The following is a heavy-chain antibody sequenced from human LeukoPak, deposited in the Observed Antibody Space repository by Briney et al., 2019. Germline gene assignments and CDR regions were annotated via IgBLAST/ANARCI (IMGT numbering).Heavy chain of an antibody. V-gene: IGHV3-21*01. CDR2: ISTTSSYI. CDR1: GFTFSAYT. J-gene: IGHJ4*02. Sequence: GGSLRLSCAASGFTFSAYTMNWVRQAPGKGLEWVSSISTTSSYIYYADSVKGRFTISRDNTKNSLYLQMNSLRAEDTALYYCARGTPFDYWGQGTLVTVSS. CDR3: ARGTPFDY. D-gene: IGHD2-2*01.